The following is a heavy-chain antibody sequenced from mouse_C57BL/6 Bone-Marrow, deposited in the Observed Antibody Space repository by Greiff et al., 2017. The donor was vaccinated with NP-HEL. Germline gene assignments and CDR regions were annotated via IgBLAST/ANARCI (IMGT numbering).Heavy chain of an antibody. CDR1: GYAFSSYW. V-gene: IGHV1-80*01. J-gene: IGHJ4*01. D-gene: IGHD2-1*01. CDR2: IYPGDGDT. Sequence: VMLVESGAELVKPGASVKISCKASGYAFSSYWMNWVKQRPGKGLEWIGQIYPGDGDTNYNGKFKGKATLTADKSSSTAYMQLSSLTSEDSAVYFCAREGFYYGNSYAMDYWGQGTSVTVSS. CDR3: AREGFYYGNSYAMDY.